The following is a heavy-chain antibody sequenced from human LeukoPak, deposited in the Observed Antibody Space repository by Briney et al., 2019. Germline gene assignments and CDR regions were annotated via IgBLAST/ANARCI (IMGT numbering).Heavy chain of an antibody. J-gene: IGHJ4*02. V-gene: IGHV3-30*02. CDR2: IRYDGSNK. CDR3: ARDAGSGTYYFDY. D-gene: IGHD6-19*01. CDR1: GFTFSSYG. Sequence: GGSLRLSCAASGFTFSSYGMHWVRQAPGKGLEWVAFIRYDGSNKYYADSVKGRFTISRDNAKNSLYLQMNSLRAEDTAAYYCARDAGSGTYYFDYWGQGTLVTVSS.